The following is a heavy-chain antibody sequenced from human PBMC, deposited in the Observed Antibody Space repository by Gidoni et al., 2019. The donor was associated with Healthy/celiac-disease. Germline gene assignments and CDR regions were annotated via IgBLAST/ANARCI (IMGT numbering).Heavy chain of an antibody. CDR1: GFTFSSYS. CDR3: AREVSGYFDWFGPPDY. Sequence: EVQLVESGGGLVKPGGSLRLSCAASGFTFSSYSMNWVRQAPGKGLGWVSSISSSCSYIYYADSVKGRFTISRDNAKNSLYLQMNSLRAEDTAVYYCAREVSGYFDWFGPPDYWGQGTLVTVSS. J-gene: IGHJ4*02. V-gene: IGHV3-21*01. D-gene: IGHD3-9*01. CDR2: ISSSCSYI.